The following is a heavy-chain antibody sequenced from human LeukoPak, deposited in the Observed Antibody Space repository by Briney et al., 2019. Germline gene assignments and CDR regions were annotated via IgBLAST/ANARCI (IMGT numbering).Heavy chain of an antibody. CDR2: FDPEDGET. J-gene: IGHJ5*02. CDR1: GYTLTELS. D-gene: IGHD3-10*01. Sequence: ASVKVSCKVSGYTLTELSMHCVRQAPGKGLEWMGGFDPEDGETIYAQEFQGRVTMTEDTSTDTAYMELSSLRSEDTAVYYCATRTEGMSWFDPWGQGTLVTVSS. V-gene: IGHV1-24*01. CDR3: ATRTEGMSWFDP.